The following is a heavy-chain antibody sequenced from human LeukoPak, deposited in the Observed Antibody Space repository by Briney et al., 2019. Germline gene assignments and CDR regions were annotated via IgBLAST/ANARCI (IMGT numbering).Heavy chain of an antibody. CDR3: ARTGDGSDYFDY. V-gene: IGHV1-69*06. CDR2: IIPIFGTA. Sequence: ASVKVSCKASGGTFSSYAISWVRQAPGQGLEWMGGIIPIFGTANYAQKFQGRVTITADKPTSTAYMELSSLRSEDTAVYYCARTGDGSDYFDYWGQGTLVTVSS. J-gene: IGHJ4*02. CDR1: GGTFSSYA. D-gene: IGHD5-24*01.